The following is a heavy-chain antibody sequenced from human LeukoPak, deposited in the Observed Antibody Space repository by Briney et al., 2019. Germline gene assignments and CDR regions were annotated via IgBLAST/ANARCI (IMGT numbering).Heavy chain of an antibody. Sequence: SETLSLTCTVSGGSISSYYWSWIRQPPGKGLEWIGYIYYSGSTNYNPSLKSRVTISVDTSKNQFSLKLSSVTAADTGVYYCARDLSGSYSSPDGMDVWGQGTTVTVSS. CDR3: ARDLSGSYSSPDGMDV. CDR1: GGSISSYY. J-gene: IGHJ6*02. CDR2: IYYSGST. D-gene: IGHD1-26*01. V-gene: IGHV4-59*01.